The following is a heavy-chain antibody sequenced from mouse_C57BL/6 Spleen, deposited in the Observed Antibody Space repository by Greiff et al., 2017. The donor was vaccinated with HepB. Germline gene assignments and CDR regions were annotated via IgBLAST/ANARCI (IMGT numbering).Heavy chain of an antibody. Sequence: VQGVESGPGLVAPSQSLSITCTVSGFSLTSYGVHWVRQPPGKGLEWLVVIWSDGSTTYNSALKSRLSISKDNSKSQVFLKMNSLQTDDTAMYYCARHAGLRREYYAMDYWGQGTSVTVSS. CDR3: ARHAGLRREYYAMDY. CDR1: GFSLTSYG. CDR2: IWSDGST. V-gene: IGHV2-6-1*01. J-gene: IGHJ4*01. D-gene: IGHD2-4*01.